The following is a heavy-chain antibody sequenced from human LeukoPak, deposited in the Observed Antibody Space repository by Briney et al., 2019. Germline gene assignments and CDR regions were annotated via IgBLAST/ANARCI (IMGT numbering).Heavy chain of an antibody. J-gene: IGHJ3*02. Sequence: GASVKVSCKASGYTFTKSYIHWVRQAPGQRLEWRGLINPGGDNTNYAQNFQGRVTMTSDTSARTVYMELSSLRSEDTAIYYCARIRDGYNDAYDIWGQGTVVTVPS. D-gene: IGHD5-24*01. CDR2: INPGGDNT. V-gene: IGHV1-46*01. CDR1: GYTFTKSY. CDR3: ARIRDGYNDAYDI.